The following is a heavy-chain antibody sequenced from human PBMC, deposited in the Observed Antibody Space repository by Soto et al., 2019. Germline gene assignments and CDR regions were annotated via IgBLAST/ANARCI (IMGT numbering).Heavy chain of an antibody. D-gene: IGHD2-15*01. V-gene: IGHV1-2*04. CDR3: ARAPRVAAMLNWFDP. J-gene: IGHJ5*02. CDR1: GYTFTGYY. CDR2: INPNSGGT. Sequence: QVQLVQSGAEVKKPGASVKVSCKASGYTFTGYYMHWVRQAPGQGLEWMGWINPNSGGTNYAQKFQGWVTMTRDTSISTAYVELSRLRSDETAVYYCARAPRVAAMLNWFDPWGQGSLVTVSS.